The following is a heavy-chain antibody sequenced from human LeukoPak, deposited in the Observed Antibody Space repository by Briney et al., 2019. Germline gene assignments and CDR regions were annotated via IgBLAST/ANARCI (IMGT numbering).Heavy chain of an antibody. J-gene: IGHJ5*02. V-gene: IGHV3-11*06. CDR2: ISSNSSYT. CDR3: ARIPGSSWSLGAWFDP. D-gene: IGHD6-13*01. CDR1: GFTFSDYY. Sequence: PGGSLRLSCAASGFTFSDYYMSWIRQAPGKGLEWVSYISSNSSYTNYADSVKGRFTISRDNAKGSLYLQMNSLRAEDTAVYYCARIPGSSWSLGAWFDPWGQGTLVTVSS.